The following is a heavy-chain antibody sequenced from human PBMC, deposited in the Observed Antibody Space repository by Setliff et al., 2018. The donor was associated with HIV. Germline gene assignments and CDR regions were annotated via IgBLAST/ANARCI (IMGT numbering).Heavy chain of an antibody. CDR2: ITSGRQG. CDR3: SRMDSVLDTIMLDV. CDR1: GGSISNYY. V-gene: IGHV3-11*03. J-gene: IGHJ6*04. D-gene: IGHD1-1*01. Sequence: LSLTCTVSGGSISNYYWSWIRQPPGKGLEWVSSITSGRQGHYADSVRGRFIISRDNAKKSLYLQMNNLKVEDRGMYYCSRMDSVLDTIMLDVWGKGTTVTVSS.